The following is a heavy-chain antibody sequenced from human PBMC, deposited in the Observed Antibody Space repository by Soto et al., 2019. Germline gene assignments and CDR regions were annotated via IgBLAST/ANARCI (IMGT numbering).Heavy chain of an antibody. D-gene: IGHD6-6*01. V-gene: IGHV4-34*01. CDR2: INHSGST. CDR1: GGSFSGYY. Sequence: SETLSLTCAVYGGSFSGYYWSWIRQPPGKGLEWIGEINHSGSTNYNPSLKSRVTISVDTSKNQFSLKLSSVTAADTAVYYCARDRKQFVVYYYYYYGMDVWGQGTTVTVSS. CDR3: ARDRKQFVVYYYYYYGMDV. J-gene: IGHJ6*02.